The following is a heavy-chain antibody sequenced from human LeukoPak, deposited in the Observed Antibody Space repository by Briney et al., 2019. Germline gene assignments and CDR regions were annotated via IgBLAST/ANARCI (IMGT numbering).Heavy chain of an antibody. CDR2: MNPNSGNA. V-gene: IGHV1-8*01. D-gene: IGHD3-10*01. CDR3: ARRIRGAPTDY. CDR1: GYTFTTYD. Sequence: ASVRVSCKASGYTFTTYDLNWVRQATGQGFEWMGWMNPNSGNAGYAQKFQGRVTMTRNTSISTAYMELSNLTSEDTAVYYCARRIRGAPTDYWGQGTLVTVSS. J-gene: IGHJ4*02.